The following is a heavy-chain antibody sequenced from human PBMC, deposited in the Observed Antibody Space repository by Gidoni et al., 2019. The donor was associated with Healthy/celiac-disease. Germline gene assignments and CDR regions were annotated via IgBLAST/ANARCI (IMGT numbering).Heavy chain of an antibody. V-gene: IGHV4-61*02. CDR2: IYTSGST. CDR1: GGSISSGSYY. CDR3: ARESSSWYNWFDP. J-gene: IGHJ5*02. Sequence: QVQLQESGPGLVKPSQTLSLTCTVSGGSISSGSYYWSWIRQPAGKGLEWIGRIYTSGSTNYNPSLKSRVTISVDTSKNQFSLKLSSVTAADTAVYYCARESSSWYNWFDPWGQGTLVTVSS. D-gene: IGHD6-13*01.